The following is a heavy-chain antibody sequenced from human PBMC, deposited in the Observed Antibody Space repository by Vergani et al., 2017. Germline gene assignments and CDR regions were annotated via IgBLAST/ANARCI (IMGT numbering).Heavy chain of an antibody. D-gene: IGHD6-13*01. J-gene: IGHJ6*02. CDR2: INHTGSN. V-gene: IGHV4-34*01. CDR1: GESFSAYY. Sequence: QVQLQQWGAGLLKPSETLSLTCAVYGESFSAYYWSWIRQPPGKGLEWIGEINHTGSNNYNPSHKSRVTISVDTSKNQLSLKLSSVTAADTAVYYCARGGIALTHDYNYGMDVWGQGTTVTVSS. CDR3: ARGGIALTHDYNYGMDV.